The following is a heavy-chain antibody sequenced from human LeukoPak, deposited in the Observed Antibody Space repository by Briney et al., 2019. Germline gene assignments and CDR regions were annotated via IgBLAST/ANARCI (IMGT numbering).Heavy chain of an antibody. D-gene: IGHD2-2*01. CDR1: GFTFSSYG. V-gene: IGHV3-33*01. Sequence: PGRSLRLSCAASGFTFSSYGMHWVRQAPGKGLEWVAVIWYDGSNKYYADSVKGRFTISRDNSKNTLYLQMNSLRAEGTAVYYCARDSIYCSSTSCYGSFLYFDYWGQGTLVTVSS. J-gene: IGHJ4*02. CDR2: IWYDGSNK. CDR3: ARDSIYCSSTSCYGSFLYFDY.